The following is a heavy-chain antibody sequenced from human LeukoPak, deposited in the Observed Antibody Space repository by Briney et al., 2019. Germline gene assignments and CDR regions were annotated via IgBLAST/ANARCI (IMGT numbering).Heavy chain of an antibody. J-gene: IGHJ3*02. CDR2: IYTSGST. CDR1: GGSISSGSYF. D-gene: IGHD3-10*01. V-gene: IGHV4-61*02. CDR3: ARGVYYGSGRTDAFDI. Sequence: SETLSLTCTVSGGSISSGSYFWSWIRQPAGKGLEWIGRIYTSGSTNYNPSLKSRLTISVDTSKNQFSLKLSSVTAADTAVYYCARGVYYGSGRTDAFDIWGQGTMVTVSS.